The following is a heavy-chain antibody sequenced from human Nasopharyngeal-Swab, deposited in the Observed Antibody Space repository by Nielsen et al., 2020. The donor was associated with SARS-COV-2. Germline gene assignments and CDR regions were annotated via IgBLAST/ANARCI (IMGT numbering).Heavy chain of an antibody. D-gene: IGHD6-6*01. Sequence: VRQAPGKGLEWISYISDDNTIFYADSAKGRFTISRDNAKNSLYLQMNSLRDEDTAVYYCASPSSPGGYWGQGTLVTVSS. J-gene: IGHJ4*02. CDR3: ASPSSPGGY. V-gene: IGHV3-48*02. CDR2: ISDDNTI.